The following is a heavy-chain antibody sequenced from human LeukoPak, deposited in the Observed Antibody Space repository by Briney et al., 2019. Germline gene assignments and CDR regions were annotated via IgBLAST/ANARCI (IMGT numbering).Heavy chain of an antibody. CDR3: AKDLPAAVD. CDR2: ISRDNNDI. D-gene: IGHD2-2*01. J-gene: IGHJ4*02. Sequence: GGSLRLSCEASGFSFSSYSMSWVRQAPGKGLEWVSFISRDNNDIYHADSVKGRFTISRDNAKNSLYLQMNSLTADDTAVYYCAKDLPAAVDWGQGTQVTVSS. CDR1: GFSFSSYS. V-gene: IGHV3-21*01.